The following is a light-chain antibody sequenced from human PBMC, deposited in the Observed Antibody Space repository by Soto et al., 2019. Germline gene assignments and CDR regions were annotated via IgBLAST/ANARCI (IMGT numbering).Light chain of an antibody. CDR3: QQYYSIPYT. CDR2: WAS. J-gene: IGKJ2*01. Sequence: DIVMTQSPDSLAMSLGERATINCKSSRSILYSSNTKNYLAWYQQKPGQPPKLLIYWASTRESGVPDRFSGSGSGTDFTLTISSLQAEDVAVYYCQQYYSIPYTFGQGTKLEIK. V-gene: IGKV4-1*01. CDR1: RSILYSSNTKNY.